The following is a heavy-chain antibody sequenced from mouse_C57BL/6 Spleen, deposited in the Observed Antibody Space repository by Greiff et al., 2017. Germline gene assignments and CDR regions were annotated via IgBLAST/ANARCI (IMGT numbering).Heavy chain of an antibody. V-gene: IGHV5-6*01. Sequence: EVHLVESGGDLVKPGGSLKLSCAASGFTFSSYGMSWVRQTPDKRLEWVATISSGGSYTYYPDSVKGRFTISRDNAKNTLYLQMSSLKSEDTAMYYCARRGYYDYDYFDYWGQGTTLTVSS. CDR3: ARRGYYDYDYFDY. CDR2: ISSGGSYT. D-gene: IGHD2-4*01. J-gene: IGHJ2*01. CDR1: GFTFSSYG.